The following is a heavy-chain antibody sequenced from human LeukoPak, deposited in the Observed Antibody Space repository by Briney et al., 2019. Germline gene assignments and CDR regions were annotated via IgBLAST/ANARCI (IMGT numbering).Heavy chain of an antibody. D-gene: IGHD4-17*01. CDR1: GDNFKKYT. J-gene: IGHJ6*02. V-gene: IGHV1-69*13. CDR3: ATAPRARNGYYYYGMDV. Sequence: SVKVSCKASGDNFKKYTITWVRQAPGQGFEWMGGIIPIFGTTNYAQKFQGRVAITADESTSTAYMELSSLRSEDTAVYYCATAPRARNGYYYYGMDVWGQGTTVTDSS. CDR2: IIPIFGTT.